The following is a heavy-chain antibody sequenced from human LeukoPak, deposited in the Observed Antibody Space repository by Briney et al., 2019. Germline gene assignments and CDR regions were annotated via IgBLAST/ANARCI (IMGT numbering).Heavy chain of an antibody. J-gene: IGHJ4*02. D-gene: IGHD1-7*01. V-gene: IGHV4-59*02. CDR2: IYYSGST. Sequence: SETLYLTCTVSGGSVSHYYWCWIRQPPGKGLEWIGYIYYSGSTNYNPSLKSRVTISVDTSKNQFSLKLSSVTAADTAVYYCARVNWNYSIGYWGQGTPVTVSS. CDR3: ARVNWNYSIGY. CDR1: GGSVSHYY.